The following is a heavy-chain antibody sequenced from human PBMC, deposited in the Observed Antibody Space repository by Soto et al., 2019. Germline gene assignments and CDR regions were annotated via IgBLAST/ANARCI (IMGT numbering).Heavy chain of an antibody. CDR3: ARDPPIYGGTGSFDY. Sequence: ASVKVSCKASGYTFTSYAMHWVRQAPGQRLEWMGWINAGNGNTKYSQKFQGRVTITRDTSASTAHMELSSLRSEDTAVYYCARDPPIYGGTGSFDYWGQGTLVTVSS. V-gene: IGHV1-3*01. CDR1: GYTFTSYA. J-gene: IGHJ4*02. D-gene: IGHD2-15*01. CDR2: INAGNGNT.